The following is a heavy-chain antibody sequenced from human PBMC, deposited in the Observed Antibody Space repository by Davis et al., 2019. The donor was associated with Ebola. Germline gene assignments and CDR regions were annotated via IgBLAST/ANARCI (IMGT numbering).Heavy chain of an antibody. CDR2: VYYTGYT. CDR3: ARHLLIVGMDV. Sequence: SETLSLTCSVSGGSINTGGYYWSWIRQHPGEGLEWIGYVYYTGYTYYNPSLESRVVISVDTSKNQFSLKLSSVTAADTAVYYCARHLLIVGMDVWGKGTTVTISS. CDR1: GGSINTGGYY. J-gene: IGHJ6*03. D-gene: IGHD3-22*01. V-gene: IGHV4-31*03.